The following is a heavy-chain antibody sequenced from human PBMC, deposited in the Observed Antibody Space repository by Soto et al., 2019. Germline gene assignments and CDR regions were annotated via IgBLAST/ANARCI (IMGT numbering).Heavy chain of an antibody. Sequence: QVQLVESGGGVVQPGRSLRLSCAASGFTFSSYGMHWVRQAPGKGLEWVAVIWYDGSNKYYADSVKGRFTISRDNSKNTLYLQMNSLRAEDTAVYYCARGPYMVRGEHYYCGMDVWGQGTTVTVSS. J-gene: IGHJ6*02. CDR2: IWYDGSNK. D-gene: IGHD3-10*01. CDR1: GFTFSSYG. CDR3: ARGPYMVRGEHYYCGMDV. V-gene: IGHV3-33*01.